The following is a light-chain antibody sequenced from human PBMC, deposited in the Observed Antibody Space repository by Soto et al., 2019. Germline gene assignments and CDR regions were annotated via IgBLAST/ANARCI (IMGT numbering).Light chain of an antibody. CDR3: QQSYSTPWT. V-gene: IGKV1-39*01. CDR1: QSISTY. Sequence: DIQMTQSPSSLSVSVGDRVTITCRASQSISTYLNWYQQKPGKAPKVLIYDASFLQSGVPSRFSGSGSGTDFTLTTSSLQPEDSATYYCQQSYSTPWTFGQGTKVEIK. J-gene: IGKJ1*01. CDR2: DAS.